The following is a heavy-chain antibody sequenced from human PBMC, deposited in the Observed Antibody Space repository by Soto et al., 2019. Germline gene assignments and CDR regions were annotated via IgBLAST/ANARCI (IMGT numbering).Heavy chain of an antibody. V-gene: IGHV4-30-2*01. CDR1: GGSISSGGYP. CDR3: GEVPSP. J-gene: IGHJ5*02. Sequence: TLSLTCAVSGGSISSGGYPWSWIRQPPGKGLEWIGYIYHSGSTYYNPSLKSRVTISVDRSKNQFSLKLSSVTAADSAVYYCGEVPSPWRRGTLVTVSS. CDR2: IYHSGST.